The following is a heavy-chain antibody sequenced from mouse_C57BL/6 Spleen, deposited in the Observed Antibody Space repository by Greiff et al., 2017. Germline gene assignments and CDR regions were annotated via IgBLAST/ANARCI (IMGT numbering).Heavy chain of an antibody. Sequence: VQLQESGAELVKPGASVKISCKASGYAFSNYWMNWVKQRPGKCLEWIGHINPDDGDTSYNQKFKGKATLTADKSSSTAYMQLRSLTSEDSAVYYCAREDVISSAVAAYWGQGTPLTVSA. CDR1: GYAFSNYW. CDR2: INPDDGDT. V-gene: IGHV1-80*01. D-gene: IGHD1-1*01. CDR3: AREDVISSAVAAY. J-gene: IGHJ2*01.